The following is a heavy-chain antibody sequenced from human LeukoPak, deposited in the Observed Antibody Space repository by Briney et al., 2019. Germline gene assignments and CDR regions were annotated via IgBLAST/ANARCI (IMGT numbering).Heavy chain of an antibody. D-gene: IGHD3-10*01. CDR1: GFTVSSNY. V-gene: IGHV3-53*01. CDR3: ATDYGSGTYYNDNP. J-gene: IGHJ5*02. CDR2: TFSSGTT. Sequence: GGSLRLSCAASGFTVSSNYMSWVRQAPGKGPEWVSVTFSSGTTFYADSVKGRFTISRDNSENTLYLQMNSLRADDTAVYYCATDYGSGTYYNDNPWGQGTLVTVSS.